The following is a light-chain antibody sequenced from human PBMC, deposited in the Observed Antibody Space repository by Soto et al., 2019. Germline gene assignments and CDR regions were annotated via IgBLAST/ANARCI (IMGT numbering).Light chain of an antibody. Sequence: DIVMTQSPDSLPGSLGERATINCKSSQSVLSNSTNQNYLAWYQQKQGQPPKLLIYWASTRESGVPDRFSGSGSGTDFTLTVSSLQAEDVAVYYCQQYFSTPTFGGGTKVEI. CDR3: QQYFSTPT. CDR2: WAS. J-gene: IGKJ4*01. CDR1: QSVLSNSTNQNY. V-gene: IGKV4-1*01.